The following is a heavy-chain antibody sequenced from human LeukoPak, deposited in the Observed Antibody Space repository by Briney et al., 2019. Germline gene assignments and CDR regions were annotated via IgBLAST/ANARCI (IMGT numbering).Heavy chain of an antibody. CDR1: GFTFSSYS. Sequence: PGGSLRLSCAASGFTFSSYSMNWVRQAPGKGLEWVSSISSSSSYIYYADSVKGRFTISRDNAKNSLYLQMNSLRAEDTAVHYCARDLSYYDSSGYSHFDYWGQGTLVTVSS. J-gene: IGHJ4*02. CDR3: ARDLSYYDSSGYSHFDY. V-gene: IGHV3-21*01. CDR2: ISSSSSYI. D-gene: IGHD3-22*01.